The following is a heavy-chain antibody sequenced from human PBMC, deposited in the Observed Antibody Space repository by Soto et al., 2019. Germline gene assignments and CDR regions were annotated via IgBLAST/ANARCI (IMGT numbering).Heavy chain of an antibody. J-gene: IGHJ5*02. CDR3: ARHGDLTSPLFNWFDP. Sequence: PSETLSLTCTVSGASISSYYWSWIRQPPGKGLEWIAFIYHSGNTNYSPSLRSRATISIDTSKNQFSLQLTSVTAADTAVYYCARHGDLTSPLFNWFDPWGQGTLVTVSS. V-gene: IGHV4-59*08. D-gene: IGHD3-3*01. CDR1: GASISSYY. CDR2: IYHSGNT.